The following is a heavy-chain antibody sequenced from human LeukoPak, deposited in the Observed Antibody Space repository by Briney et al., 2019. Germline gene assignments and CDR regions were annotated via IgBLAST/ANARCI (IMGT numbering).Heavy chain of an antibody. J-gene: IGHJ6*03. CDR2: AIPIFGTA. D-gene: IGHD2-8*02. CDR1: GGTFSSYA. Sequence: ASVKVSCKASGGTFSSYAISWVRQPPGQGLEWMGGAIPIFGTANYAEKFQGRVTITTDESTSTAYMELSSLRSEDTAVYYCARALTAGPESYYYYMDVWGKGTTVTVSS. V-gene: IGHV1-69*05. CDR3: ARALTAGPESYYYYMDV.